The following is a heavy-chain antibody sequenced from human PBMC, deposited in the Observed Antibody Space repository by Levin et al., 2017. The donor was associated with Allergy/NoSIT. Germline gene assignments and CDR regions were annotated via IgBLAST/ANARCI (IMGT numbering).Heavy chain of an antibody. Sequence: KISCKASGYIFTGYYMHWVRQAPGQGLEGKGWINPDNGGTNSAQKYQGRVNMNRDTAISTAYMELSRLRSDDTAVYYCCAAAGDYWGQGTLVTVSS. J-gene: IGHJ4*02. V-gene: IGHV1-2*02. D-gene: IGHD6-13*01. CDR3: CAAAGDY. CDR1: GYIFTGYY. CDR2: INPDNGGT.